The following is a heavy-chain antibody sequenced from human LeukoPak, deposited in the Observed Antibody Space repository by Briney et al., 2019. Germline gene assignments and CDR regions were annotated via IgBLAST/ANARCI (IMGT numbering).Heavy chain of an antibody. CDR1: GFTFSSYG. CDR3: AKVYCSSTSCYNDY. V-gene: IGHV3-30*02. J-gene: IGHJ4*02. D-gene: IGHD2-2*01. CDR2: IRYDGSNK. Sequence: GGSLRLSCAASGFTFSSYGMHRVRQAPGKGLEWVAFIRYDGSNKYYADSVKGRFTISRDNSKNTLYLQMNSLRAEDTAVYYCAKVYCSSTSCYNDYWGQGTLVTVSS.